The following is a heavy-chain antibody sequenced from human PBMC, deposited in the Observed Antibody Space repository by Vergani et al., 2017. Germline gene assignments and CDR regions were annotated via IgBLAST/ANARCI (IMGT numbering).Heavy chain of an antibody. CDR1: GGSISSGGYS. Sequence: QLQLQESGSGLVKPSQTLSLTCAVSGGSISSGGYSWSWIRQPPGKGLEWIGYIYHSGSTYYNPSLKSRVTISVDRSKNQFSLKLSSVTAAATAVYYCARGGYSTSSTSRHYYYYMDVWGKGTTVTVSS. D-gene: IGHD6-6*01. CDR2: IYHSGST. CDR3: ARGGYSTSSTSRHYYYYMDV. V-gene: IGHV4-30-2*01. J-gene: IGHJ6*03.